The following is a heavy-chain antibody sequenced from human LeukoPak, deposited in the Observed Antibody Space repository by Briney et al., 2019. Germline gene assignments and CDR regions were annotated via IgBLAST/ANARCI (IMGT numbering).Heavy chain of an antibody. CDR3: AREEVKSFDN. Sequence: GGSLRLSCAASGFTFSSYAMSWVRQAPGKGLEWVSVISGSGDSTYYADSVKGRFTISRDNSKNTLYLQMNNLRVEDTAVYFCAREEVKSFDNWGQGTLVTVSS. CDR2: ISGSGDST. CDR1: GFTFSSYA. V-gene: IGHV3-23*01. J-gene: IGHJ4*02.